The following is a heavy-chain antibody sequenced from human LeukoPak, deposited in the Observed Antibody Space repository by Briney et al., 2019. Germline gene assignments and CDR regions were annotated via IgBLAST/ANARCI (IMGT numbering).Heavy chain of an antibody. Sequence: GSLRLSCAASGFTFSSYAMSWVRQPPGKGLEWIGSIYYSGSTYYNPSLKSRVTISVDTSKNQFSLKLSSVTAADTAVYYCARHDGGSALDAFDIWGQGTMVTVSS. CDR1: GFTFSSYA. CDR2: IYYSGST. CDR3: ARHDGGSALDAFDI. J-gene: IGHJ3*02. V-gene: IGHV4-59*05. D-gene: IGHD1-26*01.